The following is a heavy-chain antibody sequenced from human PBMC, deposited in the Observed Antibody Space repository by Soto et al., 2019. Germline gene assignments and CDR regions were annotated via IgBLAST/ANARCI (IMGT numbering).Heavy chain of an antibody. CDR1: GDTFTRLH. CDR3: GRDVTGHDNYETIGYYFDH. D-gene: IGHD3-16*01. V-gene: IGHV1-46*01. J-gene: IGHJ4*02. CDR2: IDPSGGVT. Sequence: GASVKVSCEASGDTFTRLHIRWVRQAPGQGLEWMGMIDPSGGVTRDAQRFQGRITMTSDTSTSGVYMELRGLTSEDTAVYYCGRDVTGHDNYETIGYYFDHWGPGTLVTVSS.